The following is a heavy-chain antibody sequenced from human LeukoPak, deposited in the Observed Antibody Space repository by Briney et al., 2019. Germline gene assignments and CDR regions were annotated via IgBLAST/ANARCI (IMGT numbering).Heavy chain of an antibody. CDR3: ARRGDYSSSPPFDY. D-gene: IGHD6-6*01. V-gene: IGHV3-21*01. CDR2: ISNNGNYI. CDR1: GFTFSSYW. J-gene: IGHJ4*02. Sequence: GGSLRLSCAASGFTFSSYWMHWVRQAPGKGLEWVSSISNNGNYIYYADSVKGRFTISRDNAKNSLYLQMNSLRAEDTAVYYCARRGDYSSSPPFDYWGQGTLVTVSS.